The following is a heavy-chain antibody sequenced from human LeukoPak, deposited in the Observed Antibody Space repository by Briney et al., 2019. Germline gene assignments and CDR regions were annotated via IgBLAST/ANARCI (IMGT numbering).Heavy chain of an antibody. CDR1: GFTFGSYG. Sequence: GGSLRLSCAASGFTFGSYGMHWVRQAPGKGLEWVAVIWYNGSNKYYADSVKGQFTISRDNSKNTLYLQMNSLRAEDTAVYYCARDDGGYFDYWGQGTLVTVSS. D-gene: IGHD3-16*01. CDR2: IWYNGSNK. CDR3: ARDDGGYFDY. J-gene: IGHJ4*02. V-gene: IGHV3-33*01.